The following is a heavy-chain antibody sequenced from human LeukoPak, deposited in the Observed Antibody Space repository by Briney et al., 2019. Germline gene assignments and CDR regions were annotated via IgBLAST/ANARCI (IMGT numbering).Heavy chain of an antibody. CDR3: ARVWGRIAAAGSYYYGMDV. Sequence: GGSLRLSCAASGLTFTSYAMNWVRQAPGKGLEWVSGISGSGGSPYYADSVKGRFTISRDNSKKTVSLQMNSLRAEDTAVYYCARVWGRIAAAGSYYYGMDVWGQGTTVTVSS. V-gene: IGHV3-23*01. CDR1: GLTFTSYA. D-gene: IGHD6-13*01. CDR2: ISGSGGSP. J-gene: IGHJ6*02.